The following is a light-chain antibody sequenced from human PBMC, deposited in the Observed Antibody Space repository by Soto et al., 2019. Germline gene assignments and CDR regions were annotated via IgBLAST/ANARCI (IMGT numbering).Light chain of an antibody. CDR3: QQYNKWPWT. V-gene: IGKV3-15*01. CDR1: QSVSSN. CDR2: AAS. J-gene: IGKJ1*01. Sequence: EIVMTQSPATLSVSPGERATLSCRASQSVSSNLVWYQRRPGQAPRLLIYAASTRATGIPARFSGSGSGTEIPLTISSLQSEDFAIYYCQQYNKWPWTFGQGTKVDIK.